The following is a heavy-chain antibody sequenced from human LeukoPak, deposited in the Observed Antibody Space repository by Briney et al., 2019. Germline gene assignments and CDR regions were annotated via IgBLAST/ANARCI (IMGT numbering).Heavy chain of an antibody. CDR2: ISGSGGGT. J-gene: IGHJ4*02. Sequence: PGGSLRLSCAASGFTFSTYGMSWVRQAPGKGLEWVSAISGSGGGTYYADSVKGRFTISRDNSRNTVYLQMNSLRAEDTAVYYCAKDDRWLQFCCWGQGTLVTVSA. V-gene: IGHV3-23*01. CDR3: AKDDRWLQFCC. D-gene: IGHD5-24*01. CDR1: GFTFSTYG.